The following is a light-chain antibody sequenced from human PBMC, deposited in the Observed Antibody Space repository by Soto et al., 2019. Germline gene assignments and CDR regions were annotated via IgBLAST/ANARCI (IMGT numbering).Light chain of an antibody. CDR2: SNY. CDR3: AAWDDRLSDLL. J-gene: IGLJ2*01. Sequence: VLTQPPSASGTPGQRVTISCSGSNSNIGSNSVHWYQQFPGTAPKVLIYSNYQRPSGVPDRFSGSKSGTSASLAISGLQSEDEADYYCAAWDDRLSDLLFGGGTKVTVL. V-gene: IGLV1-44*01. CDR1: NSNIGSNS.